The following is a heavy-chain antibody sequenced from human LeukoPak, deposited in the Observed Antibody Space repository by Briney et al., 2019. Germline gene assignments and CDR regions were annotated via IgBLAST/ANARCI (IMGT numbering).Heavy chain of an antibody. D-gene: IGHD5-24*01. CDR3: ARAPRGYYYMDV. J-gene: IGHJ6*03. CDR1: GGSISSGGYY. CDR2: IYYSGST. V-gene: IGHV4-31*03. Sequence: SETLSLTCTVSGGSISSGGYYWSWIRQHPGKGLEWIGYIYYSGSTYYNPSLKSRVTISVDTSKNQFSLKLSSVTAADTVVYYCARAPRGYYYMDVWGKGTTVTVSS.